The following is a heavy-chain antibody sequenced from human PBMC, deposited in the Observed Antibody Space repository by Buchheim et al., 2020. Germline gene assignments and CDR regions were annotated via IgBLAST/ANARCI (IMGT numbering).Heavy chain of an antibody. J-gene: IGHJ6*02. CDR2: SRNKAHSFTT. CDR3: ARGRDGLDV. CDR1: GFTFSDYY. Sequence: EVQLVESGGGLVQPGGSLRLSCAASGFTFSDYYMDWVRQAPGKGLEWVGRSRNKAHSFTTEYAASVNGRFAISRDDSKNSLYLQMNSLKTEDTAVYYCARGRDGLDVWGQGTT. V-gene: IGHV3-72*01.